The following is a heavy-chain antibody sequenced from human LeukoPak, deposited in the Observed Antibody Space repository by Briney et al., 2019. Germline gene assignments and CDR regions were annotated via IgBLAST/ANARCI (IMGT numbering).Heavy chain of an antibody. V-gene: IGHV3-48*03. CDR1: GFAISSYA. CDR3: ASPNYDSSGYYAFDI. Sequence: AGGSLRLSCAASGFAISSYALSWVRQAPGRGLEWVSYISSSGNTIYYADSVKGRFTISRDNAKNSLYLQMNSLRAEDTAVYYCASPNYDSSGYYAFDIWGQGTMVTVSS. D-gene: IGHD3-22*01. J-gene: IGHJ3*02. CDR2: ISSSGNTI.